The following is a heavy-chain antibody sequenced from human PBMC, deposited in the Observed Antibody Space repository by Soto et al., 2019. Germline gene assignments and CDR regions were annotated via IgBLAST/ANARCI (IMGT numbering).Heavy chain of an antibody. D-gene: IGHD2-21*02. Sequence: QVHLVQSGAEVKKPGASVMLSCKASGYNFNKYYVDWLRQAPGQGLEWMGIMKPSEGSTTYAQKFQGRVTMTRETSTSTAYLELSSLRADDAAVYFCARGLAPDVVTAQDSWGQGTLVTVS. CDR3: ARGLAPDVVTAQDS. J-gene: IGHJ4*02. CDR1: GYNFNKYY. V-gene: IGHV1-46*02. CDR2: MKPSEGST.